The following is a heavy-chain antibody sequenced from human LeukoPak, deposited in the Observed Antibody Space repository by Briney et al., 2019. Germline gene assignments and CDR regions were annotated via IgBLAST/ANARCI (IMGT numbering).Heavy chain of an antibody. D-gene: IGHD6-13*01. Sequence: SETLSLTCTVSGGSISSYYWSWIRQPPGKGLEWVGYIYYSGTTKYNPSLKSRVSISVDTSKNQFSLKLSSVTAAGTAVYYCARGVYIAAAQYAYWGQGTLVTVSS. V-gene: IGHV4-59*01. CDR2: IYYSGTT. CDR3: ARGVYIAAAQYAY. CDR1: GGSISSYY. J-gene: IGHJ4*02.